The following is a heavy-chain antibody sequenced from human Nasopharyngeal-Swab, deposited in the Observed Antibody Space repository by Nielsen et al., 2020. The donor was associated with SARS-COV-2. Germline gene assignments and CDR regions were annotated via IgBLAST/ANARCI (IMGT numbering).Heavy chain of an antibody. CDR2: IWYDGSNK. J-gene: IGHJ4*02. V-gene: IGHV3-30*02. Sequence: GESLKISCAASGFTFSTYGMHWVRQAPGKGLEWVAFIWYDGSNKYYGDSVKGRFTISRDNSKNTLYLQMNSLRAEDTAVYYCAGGVPAAIEYYFDYWGQGTLVTVSS. CDR3: AGGVPAAIEYYFDY. D-gene: IGHD2-2*02. CDR1: GFTFSTYG.